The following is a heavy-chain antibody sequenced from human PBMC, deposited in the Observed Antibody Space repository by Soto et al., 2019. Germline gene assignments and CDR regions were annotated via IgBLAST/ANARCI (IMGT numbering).Heavy chain of an antibody. CDR2: INAGNGNT. Sequence: ASVKVSCKASGYTFTSYAMHWVRQAPGQRLERMGWINAGNGNTKYSQKFQGRVTITRDTSASTAYMELSSLRSEDTAVYYCAGDLYCSGGSCYHGPFDYWGQGTLVTVSS. D-gene: IGHD2-15*01. CDR3: AGDLYCSGGSCYHGPFDY. V-gene: IGHV1-3*01. J-gene: IGHJ4*02. CDR1: GYTFTSYA.